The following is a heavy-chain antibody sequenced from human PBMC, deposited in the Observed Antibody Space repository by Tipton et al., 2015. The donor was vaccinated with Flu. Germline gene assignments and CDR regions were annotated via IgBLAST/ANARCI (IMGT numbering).Heavy chain of an antibody. CDR1: GFTFSGYW. CDR2: IKQDANKK. V-gene: IGHV3-7*01. CDR3: ARLGLPDY. D-gene: IGHD3-16*01. J-gene: IGHJ4*02. Sequence: AVSGFTFSGYWMSWVRQAPGKGLEWVANIKQDANKKYYLDSVKGRFTISRDNAKNSLYLQMNSLRADDTAVYYCARLGLPDYWGQGTLVTVSS.